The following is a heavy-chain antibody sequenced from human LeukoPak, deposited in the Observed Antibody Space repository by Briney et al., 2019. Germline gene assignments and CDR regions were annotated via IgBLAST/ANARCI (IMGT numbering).Heavy chain of an antibody. V-gene: IGHV4-59*01. CDR3: ARPNTGSHWRGAFDI. CDR2: IYYSGST. D-gene: IGHD1-26*01. CDR1: GGSISSYY. Sequence: SETLSLTCTVSGGSISSYYWIWIRQSPGKGLEWIGYIYYSGSTNYNPSLKSRVTISVDASKNQLSLRLNSVTAADAAVYYCARPNTGSHWRGAFDIWGQGTVVTVSS. J-gene: IGHJ3*02.